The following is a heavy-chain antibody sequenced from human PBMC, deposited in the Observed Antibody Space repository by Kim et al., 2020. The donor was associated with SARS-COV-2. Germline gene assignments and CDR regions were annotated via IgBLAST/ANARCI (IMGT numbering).Heavy chain of an antibody. Sequence: SVKVSCKASGGTFSSYAISWVRQAPGQGLEWMGGIIPIFGTANYAQKFQGRVTITADESTSTAYMELSSLRSEDTAVYYCARGTITMVRGVIIKDGYYYYYGMDVWGQGTTVTVSS. J-gene: IGHJ6*02. CDR1: GGTFSSYA. CDR2: IIPIFGTA. V-gene: IGHV1-69*13. D-gene: IGHD3-10*01. CDR3: ARGTITMVRGVIIKDGYYYYYGMDV.